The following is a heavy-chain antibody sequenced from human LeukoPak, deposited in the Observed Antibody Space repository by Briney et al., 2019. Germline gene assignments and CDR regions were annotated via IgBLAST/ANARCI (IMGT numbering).Heavy chain of an antibody. CDR3: AREQYHYDSSGYYSKGAFDI. CDR1: GGSISSGGYS. J-gene: IGHJ3*02. V-gene: IGHV4-30-2*01. D-gene: IGHD3-22*01. CDR2: IYHSGST. Sequence: SETLSLTCAVSGGSISSGGYSWSWIRQPPGKGLEWIGYIYHSGSTYYNPSLKSRVTISVDRSKNQFSLKLSSVTAADTAVYYCAREQYHYDSSGYYSKGAFDIWGQGTMVTVSS.